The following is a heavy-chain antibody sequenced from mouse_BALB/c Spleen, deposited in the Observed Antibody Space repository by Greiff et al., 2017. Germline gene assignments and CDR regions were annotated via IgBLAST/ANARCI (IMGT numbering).Heavy chain of an antibody. CDR2: INSNGGST. V-gene: IGHV5-6-3*01. CDR3: ARSPQLGWYFDV. Sequence: EVHLVESGGGLVQPGGSLKLSCAASGFTFSSYGMSWVRQTPDKRLELVATINSNGGSTYYPDSVKGRFTISRDNAKNTLYLQMSSLKSEDTAMYYCARSPQLGWYFDVWGAGTTVTVSS. D-gene: IGHD4-1*02. J-gene: IGHJ1*01. CDR1: GFTFSSYG.